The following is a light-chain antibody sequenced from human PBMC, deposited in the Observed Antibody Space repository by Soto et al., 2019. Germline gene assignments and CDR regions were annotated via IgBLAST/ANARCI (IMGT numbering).Light chain of an antibody. CDR1: QSVSLS. V-gene: IGKV3-15*01. CDR2: GAS. J-gene: IGKJ5*01. Sequence: EIVLTQSPATLSVSLGDSATLSCRASQSVSLSLAWFQMRPGQPPRLLIYGASTRATDIPARFSGSGSGTDFTLTISSLQSEDFAVYYCQQYGGSPITFGLGTRLEIK. CDR3: QQYGGSPIT.